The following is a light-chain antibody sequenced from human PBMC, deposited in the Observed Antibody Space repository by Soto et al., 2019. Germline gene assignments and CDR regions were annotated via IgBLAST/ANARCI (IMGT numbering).Light chain of an antibody. J-gene: IGKJ4*01. CDR3: PQASSFPGT. V-gene: IGKV1-12*01. CDR1: QGISSW. Sequence: DIQMTESPSSESASVGDRVAITCRASQGISSWLGWYQQKPGQAPKLLIFAASSLQSGVPPGFSGSESGTEFTLTISSLHPEDGATYYCPQASSFPGTFGGGTKVDIK. CDR2: AAS.